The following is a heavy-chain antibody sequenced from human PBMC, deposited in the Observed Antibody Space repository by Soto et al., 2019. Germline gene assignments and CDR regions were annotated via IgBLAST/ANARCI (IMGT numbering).Heavy chain of an antibody. J-gene: IGHJ2*01. CDR1: GFTFSSYA. V-gene: IGHV3-30-3*01. CDR2: ISYAGSNK. CDR3: ARYPLWGTAMVLWYFDL. D-gene: IGHD5-18*01. Sequence: QVQLVESGGGVVQPGRSLRLSCAASGFTFSSYAMHWVRQAPGKGLEWVAVISYAGSNKYYADSVKGRFTISRDNSKNTRYLQMNSLRAEDTAVYYCARYPLWGTAMVLWYFDLWGRGPLVTVSS.